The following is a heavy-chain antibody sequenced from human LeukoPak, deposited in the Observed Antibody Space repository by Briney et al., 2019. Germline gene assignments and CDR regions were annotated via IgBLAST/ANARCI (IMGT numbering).Heavy chain of an antibody. V-gene: IGHV1-18*04. CDR1: GYTFSDYY. J-gene: IGHJ4*02. CDR3: ARYGDYYDSSGYYPVVDY. Sequence: ASVKVSCKASGYTFSDYYLHWVRQAPGQGLEWMGWISAYNGNTNYAQKLQGRVTMTTDTSTSTAYMELRSLRSDDTAVYYCARYGDYYDSSGYYPVVDYWGQGTLVTVSS. D-gene: IGHD3-22*01. CDR2: ISAYNGNT.